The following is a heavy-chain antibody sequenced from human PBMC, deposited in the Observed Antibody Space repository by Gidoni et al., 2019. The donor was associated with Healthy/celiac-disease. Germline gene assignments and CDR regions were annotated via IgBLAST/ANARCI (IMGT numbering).Heavy chain of an antibody. CDR2: ISSSSSYI. J-gene: IGHJ6*02. V-gene: IGHV3-21*01. Sequence: EVQPVESGGGLVKPGVALRPSCAASGFTFMSYSMNWFRHAPGKGLECVSSISSSSSYIYYADSVKGRFTISRDNAKNSLYLQMNSLRAEDTAVYYCARELTDYYYGMYVWGQGTTVTVSS. CDR3: ARELTDYYYGMYV. D-gene: IGHD3-9*01. CDR1: GFTFMSYS.